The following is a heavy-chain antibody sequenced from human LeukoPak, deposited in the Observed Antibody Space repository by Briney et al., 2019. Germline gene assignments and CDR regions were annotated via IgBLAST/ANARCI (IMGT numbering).Heavy chain of an antibody. CDR1: GYTFTSYG. Sequence: ASVKVSCKASGYTFTSYGISWVRQAPGQGLEWMGWINPNSGGTNYAQKFQGRVTMTRDTSISTAYMELSRLRSDDTAVYYCARGVISWEAAAAGYWGQGTLVTVSS. D-gene: IGHD6-13*01. J-gene: IGHJ4*02. CDR2: INPNSGGT. V-gene: IGHV1-2*02. CDR3: ARGVISWEAAAAGY.